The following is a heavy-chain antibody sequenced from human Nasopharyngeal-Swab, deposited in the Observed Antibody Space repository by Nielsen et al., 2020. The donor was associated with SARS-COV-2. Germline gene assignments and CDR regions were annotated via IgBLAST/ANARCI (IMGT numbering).Heavy chain of an antibody. CDR2: INVGNGNT. V-gene: IGHV1-3*01. D-gene: IGHD3-3*01. J-gene: IGHJ6*03. Sequence: ASVKVSCKASGYTFTSYAMHWVRQAPGQRLEWMGWINVGNGNTKYSQKFQGRVTITRDTSASTAYMELSSLRSEDTAVYYCARAYPDFWSGSNYYYMDVWGKGTTVTVSS. CDR1: GYTFTSYA. CDR3: ARAYPDFWSGSNYYYMDV.